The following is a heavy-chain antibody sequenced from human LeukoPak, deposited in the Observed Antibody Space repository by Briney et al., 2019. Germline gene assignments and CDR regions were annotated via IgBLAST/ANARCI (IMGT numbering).Heavy chain of an antibody. Sequence: GGSLRLSCAASGFTFSRYSMNWVRQAPGKGLEWVSSISSSSSYIYYADSVKGRFTISRDNAKKSLFLDMNSLRAEDTAVYYCASENKRGYSYGSPTDAFDIWGQGTMVTVSS. J-gene: IGHJ3*02. V-gene: IGHV3-21*01. CDR1: GFTFSRYS. D-gene: IGHD5-18*01. CDR2: ISSSSSYI. CDR3: ASENKRGYSYGSPTDAFDI.